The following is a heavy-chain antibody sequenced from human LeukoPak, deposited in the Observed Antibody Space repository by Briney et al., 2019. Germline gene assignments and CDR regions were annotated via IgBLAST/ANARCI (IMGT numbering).Heavy chain of an antibody. J-gene: IGHJ4*02. CDR2: INHSGST. CDR1: GGSFSGYY. Sequence: SETLSLTCAVYGGSFSGYYWSWIRQPPGKGLEWIGEINHSGSTNYNPSLKSRVTISVDTSKNQFSLKLSSVTAADTAVYYCARASPYSSSWYRPLPHRYFDYWGQGTLVTVSS. V-gene: IGHV4-34*01. D-gene: IGHD6-13*01. CDR3: ARASPYSSSWYRPLPHRYFDY.